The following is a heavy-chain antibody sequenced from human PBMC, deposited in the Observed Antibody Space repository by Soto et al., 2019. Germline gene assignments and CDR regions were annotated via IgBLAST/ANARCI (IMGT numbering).Heavy chain of an antibody. CDR2: MNPNSADT. J-gene: IGHJ6*03. V-gene: IGHV1-8*01. CDR1: GYSFTSYD. Sequence: QVQLVQSGAEVKKPGASVKVSCKASGYSFTSYDMNWVRQVPGQGPEWMGWMNPNSADTGYAQKFQGRMTMSRDMSTRTMYMELSCLTSEDTAVYYCARGGFLEPHMDVWGRGTTVTVSS. CDR3: ARGGFLEPHMDV.